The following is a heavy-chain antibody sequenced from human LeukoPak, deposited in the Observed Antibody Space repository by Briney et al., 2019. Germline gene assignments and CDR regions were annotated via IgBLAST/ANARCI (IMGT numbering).Heavy chain of an antibody. CDR3: ARETTGWAYFDS. Sequence: GGSLRLSCAASGFTFSSSAMSWVRQAPGKGLEWVSVIYSGGSTFYADSVQGRFIISRDNSKNTLYLQMNTLRAEDTAVYYCARETTGWAYFDSWGQGTLVTVSS. D-gene: IGHD1-1*01. J-gene: IGHJ4*02. CDR2: IYSGGST. V-gene: IGHV3-53*01. CDR1: GFTFSSSA.